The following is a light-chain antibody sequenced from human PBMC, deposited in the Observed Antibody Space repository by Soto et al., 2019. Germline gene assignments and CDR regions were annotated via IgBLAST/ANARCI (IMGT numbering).Light chain of an antibody. J-gene: IGKJ4*01. Sequence: IVLTQSPDTLSLSPGERATLSCRASQSVSSSYLAWYQQNPAQAPRLLIYGASNRATGIPDRFSGSGSGTDFTLTISRLEPEDFAVYYCQQYGSSALTFGGGTKVDIK. CDR2: GAS. V-gene: IGKV3-20*01. CDR1: QSVSSSY. CDR3: QQYGSSALT.